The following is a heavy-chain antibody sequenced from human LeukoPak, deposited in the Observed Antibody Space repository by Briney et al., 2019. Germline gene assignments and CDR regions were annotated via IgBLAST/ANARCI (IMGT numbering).Heavy chain of an antibody. CDR1: GYTFTSYA. D-gene: IGHD3-10*01. Sequence: ASVKVSCKASGYTFTSYAMNWVRQAPGQGLEWMGWINTNTGSPRYAQDFTGRFVFSLDTSLSTTYLQISSLKSEDTAIYYCARTRAPYHYGAGSPDFWGQGTLVTVSS. V-gene: IGHV7-4-1*02. J-gene: IGHJ4*02. CDR2: INTNTGSP. CDR3: ARTRAPYHYGAGSPDF.